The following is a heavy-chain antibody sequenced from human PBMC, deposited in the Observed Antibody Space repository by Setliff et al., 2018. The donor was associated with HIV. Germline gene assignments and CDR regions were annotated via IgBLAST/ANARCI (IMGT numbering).Heavy chain of an antibody. V-gene: IGHV1-2*02. J-gene: IGHJ4*02. CDR3: ARTLYXXFSSFDY. Sequence: ASVKVSCKASGYTFTGNYIHWVRQAPGQGLEWMGWINPNSGGTNYEQKFQGRVTMTRDTSISTAYMELSRLRSDDTALYYCARTLYXXFSSFDYWGQGTLVTVSS. D-gene: IGHD3-3*01. CDR1: GYTFTGNY. CDR2: INPNSGGT.